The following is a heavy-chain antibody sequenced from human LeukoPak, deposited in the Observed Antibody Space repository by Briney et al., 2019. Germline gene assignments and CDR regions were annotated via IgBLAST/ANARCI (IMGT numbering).Heavy chain of an antibody. D-gene: IGHD2-2*01. Sequence: GGSLRLSCAASGFTFSSYAMHWVRQAPGEGLEWVAVISYDGSNKYYADSVKGRFTISRDNSKNTLYLQMNSLRAEDTAVYYCARDVSDIVVVPTAYDPWGQGTLVTVSS. CDR2: ISYDGSNK. CDR1: GFTFSSYA. V-gene: IGHV3-30-3*01. J-gene: IGHJ5*02. CDR3: ARDVSDIVVVPTAYDP.